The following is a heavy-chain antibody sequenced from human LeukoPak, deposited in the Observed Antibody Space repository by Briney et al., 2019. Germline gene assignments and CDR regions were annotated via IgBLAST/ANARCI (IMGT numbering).Heavy chain of an antibody. V-gene: IGHV1-69*13. CDR2: IIPIFGIP. D-gene: IGHD6-25*01. CDR1: GYTFSSHG. J-gene: IGHJ6*03. CDR3: GLSGNYYYYYMDV. Sequence: SVKVSCKASGYTFSSHGNIWVRQAPGQGLEWMGGIIPIFGIPDSAQKFQGRLTITADESTTTAYMELSSLRSDDTAIYYCGLSGNYYYYYMDVWGKGTTVTISS.